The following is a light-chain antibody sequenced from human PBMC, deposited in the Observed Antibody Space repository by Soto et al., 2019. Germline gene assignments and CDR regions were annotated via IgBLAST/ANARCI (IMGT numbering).Light chain of an antibody. CDR3: QQRSNWPRGT. CDR1: QSVSSY. V-gene: IGKV3-11*01. CDR2: DAS. Sequence: EIMLTQSPATLSLSPGERATLSCRASQSVSSYLAWYQQKPGQAPRLLIYDASNRATGIPGRFSGSGSGKDFSLTISSLEPEDFAVYYCQQRSNWPRGTFGQGTKLEIK. J-gene: IGKJ2*01.